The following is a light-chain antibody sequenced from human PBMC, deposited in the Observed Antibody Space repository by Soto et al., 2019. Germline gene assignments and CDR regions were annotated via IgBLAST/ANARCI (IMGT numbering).Light chain of an antibody. J-gene: IGLJ1*01. CDR3: QSXDSXLSGSYV. V-gene: IGLV1-40*01. CDR1: SXNIGAGYD. CDR2: GNS. Sequence: QSVLTQPPSVSGAPGQRVTISCTXXSXNIGAGYDVHWYQQLPGTAPKLLIYGNSNRPSGVPDRFSGSKSGTSASLAITGLQAEDEADYYCQSXDSXLSGSYVFGTGTKLTVL.